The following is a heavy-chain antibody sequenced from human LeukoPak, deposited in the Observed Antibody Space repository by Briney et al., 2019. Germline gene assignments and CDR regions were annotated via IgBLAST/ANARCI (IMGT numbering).Heavy chain of an antibody. CDR2: IYTDGSA. D-gene: IGHD4-11*01. V-gene: IGHV3-66*01. Sequence: GGSLRLSCAASGFIVSSSYMSWVRQPPGKGLEWVSGIYTDGSAYYADSVQGRFTISRDNSKNMLFLQMNSLRVEDTSVYYCVRGHYSNTLGGQGTLVTVSS. CDR3: VRGHYSNTL. J-gene: IGHJ4*02. CDR1: GFIVSSSY.